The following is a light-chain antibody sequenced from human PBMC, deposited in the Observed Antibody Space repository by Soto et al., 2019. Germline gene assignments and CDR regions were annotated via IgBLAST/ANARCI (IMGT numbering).Light chain of an antibody. V-gene: IGKV1-5*03. J-gene: IGKJ1*01. CDR3: QQYNSYSSWT. Sequence: DIQMTQAPSTLTGPIGHRVTITCRASQTISSWLAWYQQKPGKAPKLLIYKASTLKSGVPSRFSGSGSGTEFTLTISSLQPDDFATYYCQQYNSYSSWTFGQGTKVDI. CDR2: KAS. CDR1: QTISSW.